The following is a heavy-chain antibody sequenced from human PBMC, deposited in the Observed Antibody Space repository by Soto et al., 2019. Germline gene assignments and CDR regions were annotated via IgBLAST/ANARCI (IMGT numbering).Heavy chain of an antibody. D-gene: IGHD2-8*02. V-gene: IGHV3-33*01. CDR1: GFTFSTYG. J-gene: IGHJ6*02. Sequence: QVQLVESGGGVVQPGRSLRLSCAASGFTFSTYGMHWVRQAPGKGLEWVALIWHDGNNKYYGVSVKGRFTISRDNSKNTLYLKMNRLRVEDTGIYFCARDYHPWCGYYYGLDVWGQGTMVTVSS. CDR2: IWHDGNNK. CDR3: ARDYHPWCGYYYGLDV.